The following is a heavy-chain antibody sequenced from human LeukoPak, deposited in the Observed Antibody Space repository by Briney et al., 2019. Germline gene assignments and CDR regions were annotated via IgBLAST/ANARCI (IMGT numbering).Heavy chain of an antibody. Sequence: PSETLSLTCTVSGGSISSYYWSWIRQPPGKGLEWIGYIYYGGSTDSNPSLKSRVTISVDTSKNQISLKLSSVTAADTAVYYCARTYCRGGSCHFDYWGQGTLVTVSS. J-gene: IGHJ4*02. D-gene: IGHD2-15*01. CDR1: GGSISSYY. CDR2: IYYGGST. V-gene: IGHV4-59*08. CDR3: ARTYCRGGSCHFDY.